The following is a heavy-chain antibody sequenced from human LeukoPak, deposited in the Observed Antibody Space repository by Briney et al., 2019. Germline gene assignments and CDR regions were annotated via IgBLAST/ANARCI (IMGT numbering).Heavy chain of an antibody. D-gene: IGHD2-2*01. V-gene: IGHV1-69*05. CDR2: IIPIFGTA. J-gene: IGHJ5*02. CDR3: ARERNIVVVPAAVWFDP. Sequence: SVKVSCKASGGTFSSYAISWVRQAPGQGLEWMGGIIPIFGTANYAQKYQGRVTITTDESTSTAYMELSSLRSEDTAVYYCARERNIVVVPAAVWFDPWGQGTLVTVSS. CDR1: GGTFSSYA.